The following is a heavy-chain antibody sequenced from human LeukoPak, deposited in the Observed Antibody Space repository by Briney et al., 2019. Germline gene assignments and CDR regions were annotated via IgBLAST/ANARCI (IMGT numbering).Heavy chain of an antibody. Sequence: VGSLRLSCAVSGFTFSSYWMSWVRQAPGKGLEWVANIKQDGSEKYYVDSVKGRFTISRDNAKNSLYLQMNSLRAEDTAVYYCARDDWQQLVLFDYWGQGTLVTVSS. V-gene: IGHV3-7*01. CDR3: ARDDWQQLVLFDY. J-gene: IGHJ4*02. CDR1: GFTFSSYW. CDR2: IKQDGSEK. D-gene: IGHD6-13*01.